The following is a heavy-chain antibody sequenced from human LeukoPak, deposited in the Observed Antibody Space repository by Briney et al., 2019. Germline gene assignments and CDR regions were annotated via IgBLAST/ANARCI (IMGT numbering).Heavy chain of an antibody. J-gene: IGHJ4*02. D-gene: IGHD5-18*01. Sequence: SVKVSCKASGYTFTSYGISWVRQAPGQGLEWMGGIIPIFGTANYAQKFQGRVTITTDESTSTAYMELSSLRSEDTAVYYCARVEYSYGYAIDYWGQGTLVTVSS. CDR2: IIPIFGTA. CDR3: ARVEYSYGYAIDY. CDR1: GYTFTSYG. V-gene: IGHV1-69*05.